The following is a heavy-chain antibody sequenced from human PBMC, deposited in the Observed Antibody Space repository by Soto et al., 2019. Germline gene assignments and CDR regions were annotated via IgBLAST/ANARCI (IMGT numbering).Heavy chain of an antibody. D-gene: IGHD3-10*01. V-gene: IGHV3-11*06. CDR1: GFTFSDYY. CDR3: ARDHTMVRGSLYGMDV. J-gene: IGHJ6*02. CDR2: ISSSSSYT. Sequence: GGSLRLSCAASGFTFSDYYMSWIRQAPGKGLEWVSYISSSSSYTNYADSVKGRFTISRDNAKNSLYLQMNSLRAEDTAVYYCARDHTMVRGSLYGMDVWGQGTTVTVSS.